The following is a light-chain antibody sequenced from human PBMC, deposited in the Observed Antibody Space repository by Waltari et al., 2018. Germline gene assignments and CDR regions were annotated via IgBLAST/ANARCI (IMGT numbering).Light chain of an antibody. CDR3: SSQSSNNIVL. CDR1: SSDVGSYNS. Sequence: QSALTQPASVSGSPGQSVPIPCTGTSSDVGSYNSVSWYQDHPGQGPKVIIYDVSDRPSGVSARFSGSKSGNTASLTISGLQAEDEADYYCSSQSSNNIVLFGGGTKVTVL. J-gene: IGLJ3*02. V-gene: IGLV2-14*03. CDR2: DVS.